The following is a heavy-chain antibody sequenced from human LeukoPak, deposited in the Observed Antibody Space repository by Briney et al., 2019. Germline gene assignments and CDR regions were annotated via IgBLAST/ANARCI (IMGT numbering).Heavy chain of an antibody. CDR1: GFRFDDYY. CDR2: INFRGSTM. V-gene: IGHV3-11*01. D-gene: IGHD3-10*01. Sequence: PGGSLRLSCVASGFRFDDYYMSWIRQTPGKGLEGISLINFRGSTMQYTDSVKGRFTISRDNARTTLQLQISTLTAEETAVYYCAREPLGAVNTAFGAFFFDSWGQGTPVTVSS. J-gene: IGHJ5*01. CDR3: AREPLGAVNTAFGAFFFDS.